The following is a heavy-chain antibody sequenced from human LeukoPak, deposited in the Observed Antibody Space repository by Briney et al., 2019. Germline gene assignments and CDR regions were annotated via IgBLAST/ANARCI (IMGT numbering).Heavy chain of an antibody. CDR1: GYTFMHYG. V-gene: IGHV1-18*01. CDR2: ISANNGDT. Sequence: APVKVSCKASGYTFMHYGIHWVRQAPGQGLEWLGWISANNGDTNYAQKLQGRVTMTTDTSTSTAYMELRSLTSDDAAVYYCARRGPTPYYYYMDVWGNGTTVTVSS. J-gene: IGHJ6*03. D-gene: IGHD2-15*01. CDR3: ARRGPTPYYYYMDV.